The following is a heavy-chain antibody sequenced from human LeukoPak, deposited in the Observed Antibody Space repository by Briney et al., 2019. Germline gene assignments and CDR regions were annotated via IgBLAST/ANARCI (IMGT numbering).Heavy chain of an antibody. Sequence: SVKVSCKASGGTFSSYAISWVRQAPGQGLEWMGRIIPIFGTANYAQKFQGRATITTDESTSTAYMEVSSLRSEDTAVYYCARDSQWELLPHFDYWGQGTLVTVSS. V-gene: IGHV1-69*05. D-gene: IGHD1-26*01. CDR2: IIPIFGTA. J-gene: IGHJ4*02. CDR1: GGTFSSYA. CDR3: ARDSQWELLPHFDY.